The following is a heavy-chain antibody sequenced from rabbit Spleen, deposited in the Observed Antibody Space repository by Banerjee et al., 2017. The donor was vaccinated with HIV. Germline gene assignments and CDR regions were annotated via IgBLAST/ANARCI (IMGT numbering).Heavy chain of an antibody. CDR2: IDSVSSGFT. D-gene: IGHD1-1*01. Sequence: QSLEESGGDLVKPGASLTLTCTASGVSFSSSSYLCWVRQAPGKGLEWIACIDSVSSGFTYFATWAKGRFTISKSSSTTVTLQVTRLTAADTATYFCARGASSSGYYSLWGQGTLVTVS. J-gene: IGHJ3*01. V-gene: IGHV1S40*01. CDR3: ARGASSSGYYSL. CDR1: GVSFSSSSY.